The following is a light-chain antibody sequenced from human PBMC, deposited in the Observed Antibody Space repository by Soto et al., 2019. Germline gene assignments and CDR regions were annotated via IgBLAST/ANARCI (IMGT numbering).Light chain of an antibody. Sequence: EIMLTQSPGTLSLSPGERATLSCRASQSLSSSYLAWYQQRPGQAPRLLIYGTSIRATGIPDRFSGSGSGTDFALTITRLEPEDFAVYYCQRFGTSPPWTFGQGTRWIS. CDR1: QSLSSSY. V-gene: IGKV3-20*01. CDR2: GTS. CDR3: QRFGTSPPWT. J-gene: IGKJ1*01.